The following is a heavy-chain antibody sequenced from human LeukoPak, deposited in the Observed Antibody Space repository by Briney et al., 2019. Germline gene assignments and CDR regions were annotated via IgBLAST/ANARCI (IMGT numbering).Heavy chain of an antibody. J-gene: IGHJ4*02. CDR1: GGSISSSSYY. CDR3: ARVKRKYQLLKPLHETPSHYFDY. CDR2: IYYGGST. V-gene: IGHV4-39*07. D-gene: IGHD2-2*01. Sequence: PSETLSLTCIVSGGSISSSSYYWGWIRQPPGKGLEWIGNIYYGGSTYYNPSLKSRVTTSVDTSKNQFSLKLSSVTAADTAVYYCARVKRKYQLLKPLHETPSHYFDYWGQGTLVTVSS.